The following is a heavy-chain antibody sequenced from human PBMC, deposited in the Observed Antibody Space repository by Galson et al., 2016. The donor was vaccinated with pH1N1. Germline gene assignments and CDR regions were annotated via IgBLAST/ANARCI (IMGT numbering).Heavy chain of an antibody. CDR2: INPNNGDT. J-gene: IGHJ4*02. D-gene: IGHD3-22*01. CDR3: ARVNTYDSSGYYPFDY. V-gene: IGHV1-2*06. CDR1: EYTFIGYY. Sequence: SEYTFIGYYIHWMRQAPGHGLAWMGRINPNNGDTHYAQNFQGRVTMTRDTSISTAYMELDSLRSDDTAVYYCARVNTYDSSGYYPFDYWGQGTQVTVSS.